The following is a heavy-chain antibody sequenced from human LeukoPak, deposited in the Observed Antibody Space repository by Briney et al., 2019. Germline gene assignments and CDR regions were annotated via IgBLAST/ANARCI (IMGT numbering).Heavy chain of an antibody. Sequence: ASVKVSCKASGYTFTSYGISWVRQAPGQGLEWMGWISAYNGNTNYAQKLQGRVTMTTDTSTSTAYMELRSLRSDDTAVYYCARKQESSSWYFYYYYYMDVWGKGTTVTVSS. CDR2: ISAYNGNT. D-gene: IGHD6-13*01. CDR3: ARKQESSSWYFYYYYYMDV. V-gene: IGHV1-18*01. CDR1: GYTFTSYG. J-gene: IGHJ6*03.